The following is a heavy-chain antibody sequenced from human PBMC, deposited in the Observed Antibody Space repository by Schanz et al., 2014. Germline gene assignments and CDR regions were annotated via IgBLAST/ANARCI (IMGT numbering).Heavy chain of an antibody. Sequence: QVQLVQSGAEVKKPGASVKVSCKASEYSFTSYSMHWVRQAPGQRLEWMGWINTGSGDTKYSQNFQGRVTITRDTSASTAYMELSSLRSEDTAVYYCARDRRFFDRDDLYYFDSWGQGTLVTVSS. CDR2: INTGSGDT. J-gene: IGHJ4*02. V-gene: IGHV1-3*04. CDR1: EYSFTSYS. CDR3: ARDRRFFDRDDLYYFDS. D-gene: IGHD3-3*01.